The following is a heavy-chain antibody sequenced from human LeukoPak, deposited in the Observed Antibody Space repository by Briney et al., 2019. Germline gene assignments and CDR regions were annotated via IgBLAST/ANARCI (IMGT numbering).Heavy chain of an antibody. J-gene: IGHJ6*03. CDR1: GFTFDDYA. V-gene: IGHV3-43D*04. Sequence: GGSLRLSCAASGFTFDDYAMHWVRQAPGKGLEWVSLISWDGGGTYYADSVKGRFTISRDNSKNSLYLQMNSLGAEDTALYYCAKDTVEKATILADSYYYYYMDVWGKGTTVTVSS. D-gene: IGHD5-24*01. CDR3: AKDTVEKATILADSYYYYYMDV. CDR2: ISWDGGGT.